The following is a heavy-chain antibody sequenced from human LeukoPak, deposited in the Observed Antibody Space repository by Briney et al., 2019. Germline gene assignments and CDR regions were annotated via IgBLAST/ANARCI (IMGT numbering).Heavy chain of an antibody. J-gene: IGHJ4*02. CDR1: GGSISNYF. CDR3: ARRTVTNGWFRIDY. V-gene: IGHV4-59*08. CDR2: IYYSGST. D-gene: IGHD6-19*01. Sequence: SETLSLTCTVSGGSISNYFWSWIRQPPGKGLELIGYIYYSGSTNYNPSLKSRVTISVDTSKNEFSLKLSSVTAADTALYYCARRTVTNGWFRIDYWGQGSLVIVSS.